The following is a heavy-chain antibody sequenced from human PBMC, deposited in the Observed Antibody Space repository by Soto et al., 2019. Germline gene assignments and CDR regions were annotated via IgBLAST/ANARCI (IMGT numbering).Heavy chain of an antibody. D-gene: IGHD6-19*01. Sequence: SCAXSGFTFSSYGMHWVRQAPGKGLEWVAVIWYDGSNKYYADSVKGRFTISRDNSKNTLYLQMNSLRAEDTAVYYCARVMMYSSGWYYFDYWGQGTLVTVSS. CDR3: ARVMMYSSGWYYFDY. CDR2: IWYDGSNK. J-gene: IGHJ4*02. V-gene: IGHV3-33*01. CDR1: GFTFSSYG.